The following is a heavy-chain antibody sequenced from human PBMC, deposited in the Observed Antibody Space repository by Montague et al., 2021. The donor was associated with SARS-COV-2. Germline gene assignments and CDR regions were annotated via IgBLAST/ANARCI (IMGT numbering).Heavy chain of an antibody. Sequence: SLRLSCAASGFTFSSYGMHWVRQAPGKGLEWVAVIGYDGSNKYYADSVKGRFTISRDNSKNTLYLQMNSLRAEDTAVYYCARDLVGATYFDYWGQGTLVTVSS. CDR1: GFTFSSYG. V-gene: IGHV3-33*01. J-gene: IGHJ4*02. D-gene: IGHD1-26*01. CDR2: IGYDGSNK. CDR3: ARDLVGATYFDY.